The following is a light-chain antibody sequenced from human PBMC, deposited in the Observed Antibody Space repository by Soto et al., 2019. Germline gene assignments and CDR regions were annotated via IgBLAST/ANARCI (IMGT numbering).Light chain of an antibody. J-gene: IGKJ1*01. CDR2: DVS. Sequence: EIVMTQSPATLSGSPGERVTLSCRASQRVCSYLAWFQQKPGQAPRLLIYDVSTRAIGIPVRLSGSGSGTEFTLTISRLQSEDSGVYYCQQNNDWPRTFGQGTKVEIK. CDR3: QQNNDWPRT. V-gene: IGKV3-15*01. CDR1: QRVCSY.